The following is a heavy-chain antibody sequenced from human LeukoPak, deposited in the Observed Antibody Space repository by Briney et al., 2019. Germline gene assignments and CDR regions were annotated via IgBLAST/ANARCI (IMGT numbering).Heavy chain of an antibody. V-gene: IGHV4-34*01. Sequence: SETLSLTCAVYGGSFSGYYWSWIRQPPGKGLEWVVEINHSGSTNYNPSLKSRVTISVDTSKNQFSLKLSSVTAADTAVYYCARGRWYYDSSGYYRNWFDPWGQGTLVTVSS. CDR1: GGSFSGYY. J-gene: IGHJ5*02. D-gene: IGHD3-22*01. CDR2: INHSGST. CDR3: ARGRWYYDSSGYYRNWFDP.